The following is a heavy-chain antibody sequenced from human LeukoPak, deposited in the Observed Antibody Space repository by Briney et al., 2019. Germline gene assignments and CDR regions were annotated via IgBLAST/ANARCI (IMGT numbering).Heavy chain of an antibody. CDR1: GLTVSGNY. D-gene: IGHD6-13*01. Sequence: PGGSLRLSCAASGLTVSGNYMTWVRQAPGKGLEWVSVIYSGGSTYYADSVKGRFTISRDSSKNTLYLQMNSLRPEDTAVYYCARDPYTSSWYWAFDIWGQGTMVTASS. J-gene: IGHJ3*02. V-gene: IGHV3-66*02. CDR3: ARDPYTSSWYWAFDI. CDR2: IYSGGST.